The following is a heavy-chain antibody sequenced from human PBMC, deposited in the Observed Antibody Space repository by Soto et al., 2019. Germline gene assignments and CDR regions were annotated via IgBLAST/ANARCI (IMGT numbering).Heavy chain of an antibody. CDR2: IWYDGSNK. Sequence: GGSLRLSCAASGFTFSSYGMHWVRQAPGKGLEWVAVIWYDGSNKYYADSVKGRFTISRDNSKNTLYLQMNSLRAEDTAVYYCARAPDYYDTRNDAFDIWGQGTMVTVS. J-gene: IGHJ3*02. CDR1: GFTFSSYG. CDR3: ARAPDYYDTRNDAFDI. D-gene: IGHD3-22*01. V-gene: IGHV3-33*01.